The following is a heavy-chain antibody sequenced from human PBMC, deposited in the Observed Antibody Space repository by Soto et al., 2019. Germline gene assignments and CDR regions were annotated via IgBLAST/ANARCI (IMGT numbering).Heavy chain of an antibody. V-gene: IGHV3-23*01. CDR3: AKDLGVYYDILTGYYFGDAFDI. J-gene: IGHJ3*02. D-gene: IGHD3-9*01. CDR1: GFTFSSYA. Sequence: GGSLRLSCAASGFTFSSYAMSWVRQAPGKGLEWVSAISGSGGSTYYADSVKGRFTISRDNSKNTLYLQMNSLRAEDTAVYYCAKDLGVYYDILTGYYFGDAFDIWGQGTMVTVSS. CDR2: ISGSGGST.